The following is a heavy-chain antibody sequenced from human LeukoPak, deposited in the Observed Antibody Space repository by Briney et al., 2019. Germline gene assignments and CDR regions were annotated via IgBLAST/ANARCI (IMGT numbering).Heavy chain of an antibody. J-gene: IGHJ4*02. CDR1: GFTFSTYT. CDR3: ARSTVALDY. D-gene: IGHD4-11*01. Sequence: GGSLRLSCAASGFTFSTYTIHWVRQAPGKGLEWVAVMSYDGNDKHYAASVKGRFTISRDNSKNTVYLQMNGLTAGDTAVYYCARSTVALDYWGQGTLVTVSS. CDR2: MSYDGNDK. V-gene: IGHV3-30*04.